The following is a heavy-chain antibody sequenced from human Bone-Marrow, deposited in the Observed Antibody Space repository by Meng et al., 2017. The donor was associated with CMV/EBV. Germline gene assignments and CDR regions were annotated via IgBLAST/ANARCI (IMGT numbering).Heavy chain of an antibody. D-gene: IGHD6-13*01. J-gene: IGHJ5*02. Sequence: GGSLRLSCAASGFTFSSYAMHWVRQAPGKGLEWVAVISYDGSNKYYADSVKGRFTISRDNSKNTLYLQMNSLRAEDTAGYYCARGRYSSSSGRFDPWGQGTLVTVSS. CDR1: GFTFSSYA. CDR3: ARGRYSSSSGRFDP. CDR2: ISYDGSNK. V-gene: IGHV3-30-3*01.